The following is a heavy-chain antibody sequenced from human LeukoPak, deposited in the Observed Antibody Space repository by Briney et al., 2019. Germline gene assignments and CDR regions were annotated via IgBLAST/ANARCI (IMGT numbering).Heavy chain of an antibody. Sequence: GGSLRLSCAASGFTFNNAWMSWVRQAPGKGLEWVGRIKSKTDGGTTDYAAPVKGRFTISRGDSKNTLYLQMNSLKTEDTAVYYCTRSVVVPAAMLGYYYYYGMDVWGQGTTVTVSS. J-gene: IGHJ6*02. CDR1: GFTFNNAW. CDR2: IKSKTDGGTT. V-gene: IGHV3-15*01. CDR3: TRSVVVPAAMLGYYYYYGMDV. D-gene: IGHD2-2*01.